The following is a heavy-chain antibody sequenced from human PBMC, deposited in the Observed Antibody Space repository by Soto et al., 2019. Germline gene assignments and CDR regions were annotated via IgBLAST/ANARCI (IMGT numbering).Heavy chain of an antibody. CDR1: VGSFSGFY. CDR3: ARETSQNVYSHYGMDV. J-gene: IGHJ6*02. Sequence: LSLTCAIDVGSFSGFYLSWIRQPPFKGLDWIGEINDSGTTNYNPSLKSRVTISADTSKTHFSLRLTSVTAADTAVYYCARETSQNVYSHYGMDVWGQGTTVTVS. CDR2: INDSGTT. V-gene: IGHV4-34*01.